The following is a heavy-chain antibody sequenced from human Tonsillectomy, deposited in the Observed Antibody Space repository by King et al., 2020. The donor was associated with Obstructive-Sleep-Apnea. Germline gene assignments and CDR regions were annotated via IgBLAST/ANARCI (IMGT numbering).Heavy chain of an antibody. CDR2: IYYSGTT. V-gene: IGHV4-39*07. Sequence: LQLQESGPGLVKPSETLSLTCTVSGGSIGSNSYYLGWIRQPPGKGLEWIGTIYYSGTTYYTPSLKSPVTISIDTSKNQFSLKLSSVTAAATAVYYCARVPGLGYWGQGTLVTVSS. CDR1: GGSIGSNSYY. CDR3: ARVPGLGY. J-gene: IGHJ4*02. D-gene: IGHD6-19*01.